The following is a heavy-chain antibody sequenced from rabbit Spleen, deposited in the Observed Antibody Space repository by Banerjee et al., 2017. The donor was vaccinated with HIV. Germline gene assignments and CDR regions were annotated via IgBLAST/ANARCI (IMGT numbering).Heavy chain of an antibody. D-gene: IGHD1-1*01. Sequence: QEQLEESGGDLVKPEGSLTLTCTASGFSFSSSYWICWVRQAPGKGLELIACINAITGKAVYASWAKGRFTFSKTSSTTVTLQMTSLTAADTATYFCARHLVGGIGWVFDLWGPGTLVTV. CDR2: INAITGKA. CDR3: ARHLVGGIGWVFDL. V-gene: IGHV1S45*01. CDR1: GFSFSSSYW. J-gene: IGHJ4*01.